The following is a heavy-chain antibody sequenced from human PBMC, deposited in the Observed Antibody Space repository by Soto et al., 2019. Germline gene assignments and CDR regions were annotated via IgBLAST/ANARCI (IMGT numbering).Heavy chain of an antibody. D-gene: IGHD2-15*01. Sequence: QLQLQESGPGLVKPSETLSLTCTVSGGSISSFNYFWGXIXQPPGKGLEWIGSLYYSGNTYYNPSLQSRVTISVDTSKKQCTLTLRSVTAADTAVYYCARGGGSTFNWFDPWGQGTLVTVSP. J-gene: IGHJ5*02. CDR3: ARGGGSTFNWFDP. CDR2: LYYSGNT. V-gene: IGHV4-39*01. CDR1: GGSISSFNYF.